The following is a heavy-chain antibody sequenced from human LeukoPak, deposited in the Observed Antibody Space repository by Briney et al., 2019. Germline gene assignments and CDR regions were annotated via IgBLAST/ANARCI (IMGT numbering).Heavy chain of an antibody. Sequence: GASVTVSFMSSVYTFTIYYMHWVGQAPGQGREGMGIINPSGGSTSYAQKFQGRVTITRYPSTRTVYMELSSLRSEDPAVYYCARDGDSSSHFDYWGQGTLVTVSS. CDR2: INPSGGST. J-gene: IGHJ4*02. V-gene: IGHV1-46*01. D-gene: IGHD6-13*01. CDR1: VYTFTIYY. CDR3: ARDGDSSSHFDY.